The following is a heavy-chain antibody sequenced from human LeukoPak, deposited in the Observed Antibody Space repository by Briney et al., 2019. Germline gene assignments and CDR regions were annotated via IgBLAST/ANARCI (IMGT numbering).Heavy chain of an antibody. CDR2: INHSGST. CDR3: ARGNYYDGSGSDY. CDR1: GGSFSGYY. V-gene: IGHV4-34*01. D-gene: IGHD3-22*01. Sequence: SETLSLTCAVYGGSFSGYYWSWIRQPPGKGLEWIGEINHSGSTNYNPSLKSRVTISVDTSKNQFSLKLSSVTAADTAVYYCARGNYYDGSGSDYWGQGTLVTVSS. J-gene: IGHJ4*02.